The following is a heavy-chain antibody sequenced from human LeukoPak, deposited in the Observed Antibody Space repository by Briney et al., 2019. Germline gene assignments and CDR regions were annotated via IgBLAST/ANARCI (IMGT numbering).Heavy chain of an antibody. CDR3: ARKCFSNPFY. CDR2: IYRGGRT. J-gene: IGHJ4*02. CDR1: GFTFSRAT. Sequence: GGSLRLSCAASGFTFSRATMHWGRQPPGKGLEWASVIYRGGRTYYADSVKGRFTISTDNTTKTLYLQMNSLRAEDTAVYYCARKCFSNPFYWGEGALVTVSS. D-gene: IGHD3-3*02. V-gene: IGHV3-53*01.